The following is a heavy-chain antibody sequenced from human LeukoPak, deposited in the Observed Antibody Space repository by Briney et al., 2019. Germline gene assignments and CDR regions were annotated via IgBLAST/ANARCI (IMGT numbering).Heavy chain of an antibody. CDR1: GGSISSSSYY. J-gene: IGHJ5*02. V-gene: IGHV4-39*07. CDR3: ARGRSSYSSGWYGKWFDP. D-gene: IGHD6-19*01. CDR2: IYYSGST. Sequence: SETLSLTCTVSGGSISSSSYYWGWIRQPPGKGLEWIGSIYYSGSTYYNPSLKSRVTISVDTSKNQFSLKLSSVTAADTAVYYCARGRSSYSSGWYGKWFDPWGQGTLVTVSS.